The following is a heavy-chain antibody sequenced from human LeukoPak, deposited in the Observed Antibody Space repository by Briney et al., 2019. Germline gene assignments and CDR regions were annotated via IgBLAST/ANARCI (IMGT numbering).Heavy chain of an antibody. CDR2: ISSSSSYI. V-gene: IGHV3-21*01. J-gene: IGHJ3*02. Sequence: GSLSLSCAASGFTFSSYSMNWVRQAPGKGLEWVSSISSSSSYIYYADSVKGRFTISRDNAKNSLYLQMNSLRAEDTAVYYCARDGDYYDSRGDAFDIWGQGAMVTVAS. D-gene: IGHD3-22*01. CDR1: GFTFSSYS. CDR3: ARDGDYYDSRGDAFDI.